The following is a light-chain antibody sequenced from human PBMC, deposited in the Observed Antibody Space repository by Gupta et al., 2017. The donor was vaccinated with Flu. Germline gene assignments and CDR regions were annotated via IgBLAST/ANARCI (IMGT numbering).Light chain of an antibody. CDR1: NIGGKS. CDR2: DDD. J-gene: IGLJ3*02. Sequence: SSFLPQPPSVSVAPGQTASITCGGNNIGGKSVHWYLQKSGQAPVLVVHDDDDRPPGIPERFSGSKSGNTATLTLRRVEAGEEADYYCQGWDSSSGRVFGGGTKLTVL. CDR3: QGWDSSSGRV. V-gene: IGLV3-21*02.